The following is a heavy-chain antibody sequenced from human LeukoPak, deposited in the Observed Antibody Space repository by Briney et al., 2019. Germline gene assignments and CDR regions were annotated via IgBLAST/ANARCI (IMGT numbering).Heavy chain of an antibody. J-gene: IGHJ3*02. CDR1: GDSISTYY. D-gene: IGHD6-13*01. CDR2: IYISGTP. CDR3: ARGQGIAAAGRGHDAFDI. Sequence: SETLSLTCTVSGDSISTYYWSWVRQPAGKGLEWIGRIYISGTPNYNPSLRGRVTMSIDTSMNQFSLKLSSVTAADTAVYYCARGQGIAAAGRGHDAFDIWGQGTMVTVSS. V-gene: IGHV4-4*07.